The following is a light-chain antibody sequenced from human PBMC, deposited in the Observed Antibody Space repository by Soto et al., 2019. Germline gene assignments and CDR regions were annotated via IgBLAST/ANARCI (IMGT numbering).Light chain of an antibody. V-gene: IGKV1-9*01. CDR1: QGIAGS. Sequence: DIQLTQSPSFLSASVGDRVTITCRASQGIAGSLAWYQQKPGKPPKLLIYAESTLQSGVPSRFSGSGSGTRGTLTISSLQPEDFATYYCQQVKSYPRTFGGGTKVEI. CDR2: AES. CDR3: QQVKSYPRT. J-gene: IGKJ4*01.